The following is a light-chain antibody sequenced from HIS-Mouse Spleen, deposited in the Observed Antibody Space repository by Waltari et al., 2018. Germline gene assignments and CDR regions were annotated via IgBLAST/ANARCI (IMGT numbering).Light chain of an antibody. CDR2: EVS. J-gene: IGLJ1*01. Sequence: QSALTQPASVSGSPGQSITISCTGTSSDVVGYNYVPWYLQHPGNAPRLMVYEVSNRPSGVSNRFSCSKSGNTASLTISGLQAEDEADYYCSSYTSSSTQVFGTGTKVTVL. CDR1: SSDVVGYNY. CDR3: SSYTSSSTQV. V-gene: IGLV2-14*01.